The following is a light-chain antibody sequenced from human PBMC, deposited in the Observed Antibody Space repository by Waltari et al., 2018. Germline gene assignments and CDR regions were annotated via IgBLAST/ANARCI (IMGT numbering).Light chain of an antibody. V-gene: IGLV3-21*04. CDR3: HVWDSSSDQQE. CDR1: NIGRTS. J-gene: IGLJ2*01. CDR2: YDT. Sequence: SYVLTQPPSVSVAPGKAATITCGGTNIGRTSVHWYQQKPGQAPVLVIKYDTDRPSGIPERISGSNSGNTATLTISRVEAGDEADYYCHVWDSSSDQQEFGGGTKLTVL.